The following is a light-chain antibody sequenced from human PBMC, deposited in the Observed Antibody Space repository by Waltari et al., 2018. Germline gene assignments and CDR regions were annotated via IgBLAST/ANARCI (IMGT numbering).Light chain of an antibody. CDR1: RSYVGSYHH. Sequence: QSALTPPASVSGSPGHSTTISCPGTRSYVGSYHHFPWYQQHPGKAPKLMIFDVSNRPSGVSNRLSGSKSGNTASLTISGLQAEDEADYYCSSYISSSTLELFGGGTSLTVL. CDR3: SSYISSSTLEL. V-gene: IGLV2-14*03. CDR2: DVS. J-gene: IGLJ2*01.